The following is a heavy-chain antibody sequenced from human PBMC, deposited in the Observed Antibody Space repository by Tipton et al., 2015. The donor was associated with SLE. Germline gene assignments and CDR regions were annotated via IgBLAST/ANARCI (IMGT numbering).Heavy chain of an antibody. D-gene: IGHD1-26*01. V-gene: IGHV4-39*07. CDR1: GGSISSSSYY. J-gene: IGHJ4*02. CDR3: AREAYSGSSRPIDY. Sequence: TLSLTCTVSGGSISSSSYYWGWIRQPPGKGLEWIGSIYYSGSTYYNPSLKSRVTISVDTSKNQFSLKLGSVTAADTAVYYCAREAYSGSSRPIDYWGQGTLVTVSA. CDR2: IYYSGST.